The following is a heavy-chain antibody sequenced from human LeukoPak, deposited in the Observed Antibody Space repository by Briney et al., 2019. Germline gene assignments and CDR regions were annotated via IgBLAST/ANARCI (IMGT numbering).Heavy chain of an antibody. V-gene: IGHV4-34*01. Sequence: SETLSLTCAVYGGSFSGYYWSWIRQPPGKGLEWIGEINHSGSTNYNPSLKSRVTISVDTSKNQFSLKLSSVTAADTAVYYCARHPFMITFGGVIGYFDYWGQGTLVTVSS. CDR2: INHSGST. CDR3: ARHPFMITFGGVIGYFDY. CDR1: GGSFSGYY. J-gene: IGHJ4*02. D-gene: IGHD3-16*01.